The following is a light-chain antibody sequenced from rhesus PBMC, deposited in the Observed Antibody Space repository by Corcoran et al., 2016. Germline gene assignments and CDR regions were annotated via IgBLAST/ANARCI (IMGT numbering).Light chain of an antibody. CDR1: QGISGW. Sequence: DIQMTQSPSSLSASVGDKVTITCHASQGISGWLAWYQQKPGKAPKPLIYAASSLHSGVPSRFSGSGSGTDYILTVSSLQPEDFASYHCQQYDDFPWTFGQGTKVDIK. V-gene: IGKV1-19*01. J-gene: IGKJ1*01. CDR2: AAS. CDR3: QQYDDFPWT.